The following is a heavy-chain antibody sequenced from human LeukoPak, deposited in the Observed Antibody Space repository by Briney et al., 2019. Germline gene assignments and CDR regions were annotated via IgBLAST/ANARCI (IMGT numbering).Heavy chain of an antibody. CDR1: GFTFSSYG. J-gene: IGHJ4*02. D-gene: IGHD5-18*01. Sequence: GGSLRLSCAASGFTFSSYGMHWVRQAPGKGLEWVAVISYDGSNKYYADSVKGRFTISRDNSKNTLYLQMNSLRAEDTAVYYCAKDRGGYSYGLYDYWGQETLVTVSS. V-gene: IGHV3-30*18. CDR3: AKDRGGYSYGLYDY. CDR2: ISYDGSNK.